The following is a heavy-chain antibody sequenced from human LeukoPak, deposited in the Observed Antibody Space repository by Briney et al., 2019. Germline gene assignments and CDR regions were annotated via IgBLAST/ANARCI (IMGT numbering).Heavy chain of an antibody. J-gene: IGHJ4*02. D-gene: IGHD3-3*01. CDR3: ASLDFWSGFDY. CDR1: GYTFTSYY. V-gene: IGHV1-46*01. Sequence: ASVKVSCKASGYTFTSYYMHWVRQAPGQGLEWMGIINPSGGSTSYAQKFQGRVTMTRDTSTSTVYVELSSLRSEDTAVYYCASLDFWSGFDYWGQGTLVTVSS. CDR2: INPSGGST.